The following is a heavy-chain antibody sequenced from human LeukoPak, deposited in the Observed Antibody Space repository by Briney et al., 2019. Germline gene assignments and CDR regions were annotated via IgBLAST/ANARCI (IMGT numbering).Heavy chain of an antibody. CDR1: GGSISSYY. CDR3: AGYGDAFDI. Sequence: SETLSLTCTVSGGSISSYYWSWIRQPPGKGLEWIGYIYYSGSTNYNPSLKSRVTISVDTSKNQFSLKLSSVTAADTAVYYCAGYGDAFDIWGQGTTVTVSS. D-gene: IGHD6-13*01. CDR2: IYYSGST. V-gene: IGHV4-59*01. J-gene: IGHJ3*02.